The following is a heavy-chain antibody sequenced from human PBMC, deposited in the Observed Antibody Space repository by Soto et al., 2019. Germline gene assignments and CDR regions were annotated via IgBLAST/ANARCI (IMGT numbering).Heavy chain of an antibody. D-gene: IGHD3-22*01. CDR2: IWFDGSQE. Sequence: PGGSLRLSCAASGFVFSRYAMHWVRQAPGKGLEWVALIWFDGSQEYYADSVKGRYTISKDNSKNMVYLQMNSLKPEDTAVYYCAKDDTSGYYYIDYCGQGTMVTVSS. CDR3: AKDDTSGYYYIDY. V-gene: IGHV3-30*02. J-gene: IGHJ4*02. CDR1: GFVFSRYA.